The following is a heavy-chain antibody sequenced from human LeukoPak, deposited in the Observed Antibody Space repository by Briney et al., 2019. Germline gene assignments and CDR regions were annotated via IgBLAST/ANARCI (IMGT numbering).Heavy chain of an antibody. CDR3: ARLWFGELVTDS. CDR2: INHSGST. V-gene: IGHV4-34*01. CDR1: GGSFSGYY. Sequence: PSETLPLTCAIYGGSFSGYYWSWIRQPPGKGLEWIGEINHSGSTNYNPSLKSRVTLSVDTSKNQISLKLRSVTAADTAVYYCARLWFGELVTDSWGQGTLVSVSS. J-gene: IGHJ4*02. D-gene: IGHD3-10*01.